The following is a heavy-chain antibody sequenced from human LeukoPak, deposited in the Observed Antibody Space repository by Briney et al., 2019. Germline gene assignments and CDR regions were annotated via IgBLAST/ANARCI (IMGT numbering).Heavy chain of an antibody. CDR1: GVSISSSNYY. CDR3: ARSEGYYDSSGYYLSYFDY. J-gene: IGHJ4*02. Sequence: PSETLSLTCIVSGVSISSSNYYWSWIRQPPGKGLEWIGEINHSGSTNYNPSLKSRVTISVDTSKNQFSLKLSSVTAADTAVYYCARSEGYYDSSGYYLSYFDYWGQGTLVTVSS. V-gene: IGHV4-39*07. CDR2: INHSGST. D-gene: IGHD3-22*01.